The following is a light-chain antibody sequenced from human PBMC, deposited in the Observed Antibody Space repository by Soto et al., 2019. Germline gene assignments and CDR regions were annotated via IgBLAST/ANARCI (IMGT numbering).Light chain of an antibody. CDR2: QVT. CDR1: SNDIGHYDL. V-gene: IGLV2-23*02. Sequence: SALTQPASVSGSPGQSITISCTGTSNDIGHYDLVSWFQHHPGKAPQVIIYQVTKRPSGVSDRFSGSRSGNTASLTISGLQTEDEADYYCCSYAGTSTFVFGIGTKVTVL. J-gene: IGLJ1*01. CDR3: CSYAGTSTFV.